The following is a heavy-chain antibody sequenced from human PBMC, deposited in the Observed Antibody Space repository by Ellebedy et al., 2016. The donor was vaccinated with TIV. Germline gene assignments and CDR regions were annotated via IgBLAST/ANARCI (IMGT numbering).Heavy chain of an antibody. CDR2: IYYSGST. V-gene: IGHV4-59*01. J-gene: IGHJ4*02. CDR1: GGSISSYY. CDR3: ARDGGGELPFDY. Sequence: MPSETLSLTCTVSGGSISSYYWSWIRQPPGKGLEWIGYIYYSGSTNYNPSLKSRVTISVDTSKNQFSLKRSSVPAADTAVYYCARDGGGELPFDYWGQGTLVTVSS. D-gene: IGHD3-16*01.